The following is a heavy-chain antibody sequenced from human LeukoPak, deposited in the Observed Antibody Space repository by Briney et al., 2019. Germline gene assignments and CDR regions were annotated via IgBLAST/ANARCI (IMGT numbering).Heavy chain of an antibody. J-gene: IGHJ5*02. D-gene: IGHD2-15*01. CDR1: GYTFTSYG. V-gene: IGHV1-18*01. Sequence: ASVKVSCKASGYTFTSYGISWVRQAPGQGLEWMGWISTYNGNTNYAQKFQGRVTMTTDTSTSTAYMELRSLRSDDTAVYYCARDPTPFPNWFDPWGQGTLVTVSS. CDR3: ARDPTPFPNWFDP. CDR2: ISTYNGNT.